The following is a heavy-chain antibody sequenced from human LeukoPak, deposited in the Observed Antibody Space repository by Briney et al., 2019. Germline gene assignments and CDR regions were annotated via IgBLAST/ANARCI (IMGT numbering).Heavy chain of an antibody. V-gene: IGHV1-69*05. CDR3: ASGSWGYGDYEPFDY. CDR1: GGTFSSYA. Sequence: SVKVSCKASGGTFSSYAISWVRQAPGQGLEWMGRIIPIFGTANYAQKFQGRVTITTDESTSTAYMELGSLRSEDTAVYYCASGSWGYGDYEPFDYWGQGTLVTVSS. D-gene: IGHD4-17*01. J-gene: IGHJ4*02. CDR2: IIPIFGTA.